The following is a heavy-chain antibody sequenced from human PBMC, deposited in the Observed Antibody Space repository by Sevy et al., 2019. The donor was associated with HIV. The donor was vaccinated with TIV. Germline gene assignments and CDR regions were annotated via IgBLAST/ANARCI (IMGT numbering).Heavy chain of an antibody. CDR1: GYSFNTYW. D-gene: IGHD1-1*01. V-gene: IGHV5-51*01. J-gene: IGHJ4*02. Sequence: GESLKISCKGSGYSFNTYWIGWVRQMPGKGLEWMGIIYPGDSNSRYSPSFQGKVTISADKSISTAYLQLSSLKASGTAIYYCARRPGGVRHFDYWGQGTLVTVSS. CDR2: IYPGDSNS. CDR3: ARRPGGVRHFDY.